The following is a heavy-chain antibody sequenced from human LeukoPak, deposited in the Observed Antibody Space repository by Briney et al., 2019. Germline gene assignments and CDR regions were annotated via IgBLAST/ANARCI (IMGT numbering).Heavy chain of an antibody. V-gene: IGHV4-59*01. J-gene: IGHJ3*02. CDR3: ARVGDQNAFDI. D-gene: IGHD2-21*02. CDR2: IYYSGST. CDR1: GGSISSYY. Sequence: SGTLSLTCTVSGGSISSYYWSWIRQPPGKGLEWIGYIYYSGSTNYNPSLKSRVTISVDTSKDQFSLKLSSVTAADTAVYYCARVGDQNAFDIWGQGTMVTVSS.